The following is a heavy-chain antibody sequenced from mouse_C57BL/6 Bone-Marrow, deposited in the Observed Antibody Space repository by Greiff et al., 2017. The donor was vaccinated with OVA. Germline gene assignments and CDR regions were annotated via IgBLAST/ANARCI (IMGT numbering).Heavy chain of an antibody. J-gene: IGHJ1*03. CDR1: GFTFSDYY. CDR3: ARLGDVGWYFDV. D-gene: IGHD3-3*01. V-gene: IGHV5-12*01. Sequence: EVKLMESGGGLVQPGGSLKLSCAASGFTFSDYYLYWVRQTPEKRLEWVAYISNGGGSTYYPDTVKGRFTISRDNAKNTLYLQMSRLKSEDTAMYYCARLGDVGWYFDVWGTGTTVTVSS. CDR2: ISNGGGST.